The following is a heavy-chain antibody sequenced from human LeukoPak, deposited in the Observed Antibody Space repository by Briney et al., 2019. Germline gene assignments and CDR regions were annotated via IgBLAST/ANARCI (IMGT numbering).Heavy chain of an antibody. CDR1: GFTFSSYA. CDR3: AKDSQSGSPSGGQIDY. V-gene: IGHV3-23*01. Sequence: GGSLRLSCAASGFTFSSYAMSWVRQAPGKGLEWVSAISGSGGSTYYADSVKGRFTISRDNSKDTLYLQMNSLRAEDTAVYYCAKDSQSGSPSGGQIDYWGQGTLVTVSS. CDR2: ISGSGGST. D-gene: IGHD1-26*01. J-gene: IGHJ4*02.